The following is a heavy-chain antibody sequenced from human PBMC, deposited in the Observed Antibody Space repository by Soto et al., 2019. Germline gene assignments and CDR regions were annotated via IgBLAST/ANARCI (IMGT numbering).Heavy chain of an antibody. CDR1: GFSLSTSGMC. J-gene: IGHJ6*02. CDR2: IDWDDDK. V-gene: IGHV2-70*01. CDR3: ARIPGIYYGSGTPVYYYYGMDV. D-gene: IGHD3-10*01. Sequence: SGPTLVNPTQTLTLTCTFSGFSLSTSGMCVSWIRQPPGKALEWLALIDWDDDKYYSTSLKTRLTISKDTSKNQVVLTMTNMDPVDTATYYCARIPGIYYGSGTPVYYYYGMDVWGQGTTVTVSS.